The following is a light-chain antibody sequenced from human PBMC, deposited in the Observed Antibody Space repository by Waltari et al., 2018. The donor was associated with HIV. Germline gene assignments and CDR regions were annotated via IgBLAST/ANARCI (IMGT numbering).Light chain of an antibody. Sequence: QSALTPPPSASGSPGQSVTMSCTGTSSDIGCYNYVFWYQQHPGKAPNLILTEVTERPSGVPDRFSGSKSGNTASLTVSGLQAEDEAHYYCSSYAPTNKFYVLFGGGTTLTVL. V-gene: IGLV2-8*01. J-gene: IGLJ2*01. CDR2: EVT. CDR3: SSYAPTNKFYVL. CDR1: SSDIGCYNY.